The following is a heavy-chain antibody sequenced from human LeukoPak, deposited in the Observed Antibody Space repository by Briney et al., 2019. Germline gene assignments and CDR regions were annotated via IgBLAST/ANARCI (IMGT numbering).Heavy chain of an antibody. J-gene: IGHJ4*02. CDR1: GFTFSTYV. D-gene: IGHD6-19*01. V-gene: IGHV3-30*12. CDR2: ISHDEMHK. CDR3: AAMAGRRYFDY. Sequence: GGSLRLSCAGSGFTFSTYVMQWVRQAPGKGLEWVARISHDEMHKSYADSVKGRVTISRDNSKNTLFLEMHSLRAEDTAVYYCAAMAGRRYFDYWGQGTLVTVSS.